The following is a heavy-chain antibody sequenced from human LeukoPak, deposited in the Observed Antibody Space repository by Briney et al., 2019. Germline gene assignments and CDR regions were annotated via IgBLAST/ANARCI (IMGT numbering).Heavy chain of an antibody. J-gene: IGHJ6*02. CDR2: MNPNSGNT. CDR1: GYTFTSYD. V-gene: IGHV1-8*01. D-gene: IGHD6-6*01. CDR3: ARFFRQQLVLGYYYYGMDV. Sequence: ASVKVSCKASGYTFTSYDINWVRQATGQGLEWMGWMNPNSGNTGYAQKFQGRVTMTRNTSIGTAYMELSSLRSEDTAVYYCARFFRQQLVLGYYYYGMDVWGQGTTVTVSS.